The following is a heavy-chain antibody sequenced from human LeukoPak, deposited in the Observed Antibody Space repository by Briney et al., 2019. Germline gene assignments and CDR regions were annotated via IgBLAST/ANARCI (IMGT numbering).Heavy chain of an antibody. J-gene: IGHJ5*02. CDR3: AREIGCRGGSCYLNWFDP. V-gene: IGHV3-33*01. D-gene: IGHD2-15*01. Sequence: GRSLRLSCAASGFSSRSYGIHWVPPAPGKGLERVSVIWYDGSNKYYTDSVKGRFTIPRDNSKNTLYLQMNSRRAEDTAVYYCAREIGCRGGSCYLNWFDPWGQGTLVSVSS. CDR2: IWYDGSNK. CDR1: GFSSRSYG.